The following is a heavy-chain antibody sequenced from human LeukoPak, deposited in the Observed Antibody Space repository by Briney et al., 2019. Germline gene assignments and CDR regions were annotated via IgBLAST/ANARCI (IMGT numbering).Heavy chain of an antibody. CDR2: ISAFNGNT. CDR3: ARGGGGWSRDY. D-gene: IGHD6-19*01. CDR1: GYTFTNYG. J-gene: IGHJ4*02. V-gene: IGHV1-18*01. Sequence: ASVKVSCKASGYTFTNYGIGWVRQAPGQGPEWMGWISAFNGNTYYAQKVQGRVTMTTDTSTSTAYMELRSLGSDDTAVYYCARGGGGWSRDYRGQGTLVTVSS.